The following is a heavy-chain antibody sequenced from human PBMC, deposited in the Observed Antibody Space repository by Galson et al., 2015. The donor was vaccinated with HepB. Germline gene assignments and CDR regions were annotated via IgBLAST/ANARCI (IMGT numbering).Heavy chain of an antibody. Sequence: SVKVSCKASGYTFTGYYMHWVRQAPGQGLEWMGWINPNSGGTNYAQKFQGRVTMTRDTSISTAYMELSRLRSDDTAVYYCARETYGGATAEYFQHWGQGTLVTVSS. D-gene: IGHD3-16*01. J-gene: IGHJ1*01. V-gene: IGHV1-2*02. CDR2: INPNSGGT. CDR1: GYTFTGYY. CDR3: ARETYGGATAEYFQH.